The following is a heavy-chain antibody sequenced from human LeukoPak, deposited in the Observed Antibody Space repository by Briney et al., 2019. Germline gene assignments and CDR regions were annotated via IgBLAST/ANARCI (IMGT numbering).Heavy chain of an antibody. D-gene: IGHD3-16*01. J-gene: IGHJ4*02. CDR2: IPYDARNK. Sequence: PGGAPRPSCAASGFTFSSCGMHWVRQAPGKGLEGVAIIPYDARNKYYYDAVKGRFSISTENSKSTFLLQMNSLLAEDTAAEYCWGRPHDPGLPPLAYWGQGTLVTVSS. CDR1: GFTFSSCG. CDR3: WGRPHDPGLPPLAY. V-gene: IGHV3-30*03.